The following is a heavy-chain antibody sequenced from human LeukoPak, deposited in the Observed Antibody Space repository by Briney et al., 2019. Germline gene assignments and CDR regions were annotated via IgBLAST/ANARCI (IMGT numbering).Heavy chain of an antibody. D-gene: IGHD3-22*01. Sequence: GRSLRLSCAASGFTFSRSYMIWARQAPGKGLEWVSVIYSGGTTYYSDSVTGGCTISRDNSKNTRYLQMNSLRAEDTAVYYCAKDLVPYYYDSSGYYSSKPVDYWGQGTLVTVSS. CDR3: AKDLVPYYYDSSGYYSSKPVDY. V-gene: IGHV3-53*01. CDR1: GFTFSRSY. J-gene: IGHJ4*02. CDR2: IYSGGTT.